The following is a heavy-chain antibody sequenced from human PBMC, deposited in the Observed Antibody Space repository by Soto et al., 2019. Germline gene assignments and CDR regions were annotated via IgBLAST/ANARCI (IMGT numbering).Heavy chain of an antibody. D-gene: IGHD2-8*02. CDR1: GFSLTTTGAG. Sequence: QITLKESGPTLVKPTQTLTLTCTFSGFSLTTTGAGVGWIRQPPGKALEWLALIYWDDDRRYSPSLKSRLTITKDTSKNPVVLTMTNMDPVDTATYFCAHSAWYAFGFWGQGTVVTVSS. J-gene: IGHJ3*01. V-gene: IGHV2-5*02. CDR3: AHSAWYAFGF. CDR2: IYWDDDR.